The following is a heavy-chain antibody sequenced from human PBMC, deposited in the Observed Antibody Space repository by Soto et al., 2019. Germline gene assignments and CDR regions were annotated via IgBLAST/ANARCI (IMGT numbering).Heavy chain of an antibody. J-gene: IGHJ4*02. V-gene: IGHV2-5*02. CDR1: GFSLSTSGVG. CDR3: AHYAGYRKTVDY. Sequence: QITLKESGPTLVKPTQTLTLTCTFSGFSLSTSGVGVGWIRQPPGKALEWLALIYWDDDKRYSPSLKSRLTITQDTSKNPVVLTMTNMDPVDTATYYCAHYAGYRKTVDYWGQGTLVTVSS. D-gene: IGHD6-13*01. CDR2: IYWDDDK.